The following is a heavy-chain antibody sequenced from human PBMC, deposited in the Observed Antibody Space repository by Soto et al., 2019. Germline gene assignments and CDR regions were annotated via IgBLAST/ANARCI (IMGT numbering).Heavy chain of an antibody. D-gene: IGHD3-3*01. J-gene: IGHJ4*02. CDR3: ARWSYIDF. CDR2: ISGSDGKT. Sequence: PGGSLRLSCAASGFSFGSYALSWVRQAPGKGREWVSTISGSDGKTFYAGSVKGRSSISRDTSQSTSYLQMNSLRADDTAMYYSARWSYIDFWGQGTRVTVSS. V-gene: IGHV3-23*01. CDR1: GFSFGSYA.